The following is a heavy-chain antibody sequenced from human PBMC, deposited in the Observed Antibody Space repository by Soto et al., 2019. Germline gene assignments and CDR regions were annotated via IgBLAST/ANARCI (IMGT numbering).Heavy chain of an antibody. Sequence: SETLSLTCTVSGGSISSGGYYWSWIRQHPGKGLEWIGYIYYSGSTYYNPSLKGRVTISVDTSKNQFSLKLSSVTAADTAVYYCARAIAVAGSWFDPWGQGTLVTVSS. CDR1: GGSISSGGYY. V-gene: IGHV4-31*03. CDR3: ARAIAVAGSWFDP. J-gene: IGHJ5*02. D-gene: IGHD6-19*01. CDR2: IYYSGST.